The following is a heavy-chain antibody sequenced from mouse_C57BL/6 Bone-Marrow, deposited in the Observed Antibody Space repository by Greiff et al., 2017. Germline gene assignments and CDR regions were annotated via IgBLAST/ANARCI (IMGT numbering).Heavy chain of an antibody. CDR3: AMGYYGSIYFDY. Sequence: QVQLQQPGAELVKPGASVKVSCKASGYTFTSYWMHWVKQRPGQGLEWIGRIHPSDSDTNYNQKFKGKATLTVDKSSSTAYMQRSSLTSEDSAVYYCAMGYYGSIYFDYWGQGTTLTGSS. CDR1: GYTFTSYW. V-gene: IGHV1-74*01. D-gene: IGHD1-1*01. J-gene: IGHJ2*01. CDR2: IHPSDSDT.